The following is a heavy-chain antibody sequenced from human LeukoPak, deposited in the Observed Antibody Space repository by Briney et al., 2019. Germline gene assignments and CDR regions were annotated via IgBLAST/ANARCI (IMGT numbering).Heavy chain of an antibody. Sequence: PGGSLRLSCAASGFTFSSYAMHWVRQAPGRELEWVAVISYDGSNKYYADSVKGRFTISRDDSKKTLYLQMNSLRAEDTAVYYCAREGQPYNWFDPWGQGTLVTVSS. D-gene: IGHD6-13*01. CDR2: ISYDGSNK. V-gene: IGHV3-30*01. J-gene: IGHJ5*02. CDR3: AREGQPYNWFDP. CDR1: GFTFSSYA.